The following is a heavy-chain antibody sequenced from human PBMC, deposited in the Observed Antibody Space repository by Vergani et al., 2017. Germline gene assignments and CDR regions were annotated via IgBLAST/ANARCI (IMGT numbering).Heavy chain of an antibody. Sequence: QVQLVESGGGLVKPGGSLRLSCAASGFTFSDYYMSWIRQAPGKGLEWVSYISSSGSTIYYADSVKGRFTISRDNAKNSLYLQMNSLRAEDTAVYYCAGATRGYDYVWGSYRPPYGMDVWGQGTTVTVSS. CDR3: AGATRGYDYVWGSYRPPYGMDV. D-gene: IGHD3-16*02. J-gene: IGHJ6*02. V-gene: IGHV3-11*01. CDR2: ISSSGSTI. CDR1: GFTFSDYY.